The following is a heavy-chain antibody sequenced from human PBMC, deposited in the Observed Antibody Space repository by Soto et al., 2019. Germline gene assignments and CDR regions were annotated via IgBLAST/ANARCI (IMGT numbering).Heavy chain of an antibody. Sequence: QVQLVQSGAEVKKPGSSMKVACKVSGDTFSNSAINWVRQAPGQGLEWLGGIIPYFGAADAAPTFQGRVTIIADDATSTVYMELTNLRHEDTAVYYCAKARGVTTRAFDNWGQGILVTVSS. CDR3: AKARGVTTRAFDN. V-gene: IGHV1-69*01. CDR1: GDTFSNSA. CDR2: IIPYFGAA. J-gene: IGHJ4*02. D-gene: IGHD3-3*01.